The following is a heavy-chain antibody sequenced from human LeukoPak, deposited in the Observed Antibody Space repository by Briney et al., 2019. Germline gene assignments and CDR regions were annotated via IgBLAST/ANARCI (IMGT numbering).Heavy chain of an antibody. Sequence: GETLKISCKGSGYNFNSHWIAWVRQMPGKGLEWMGIIYPGDSDTRYSPSFQGQVTISADKSISAAYLQWSSLRASDTAMYYCARQLLESGSASCMDVWGKGTTVTVSS. D-gene: IGHD2-15*01. CDR1: GYNFNSHW. CDR2: IYPGDSDT. V-gene: IGHV5-51*01. J-gene: IGHJ6*04. CDR3: ARQLLESGSASCMDV.